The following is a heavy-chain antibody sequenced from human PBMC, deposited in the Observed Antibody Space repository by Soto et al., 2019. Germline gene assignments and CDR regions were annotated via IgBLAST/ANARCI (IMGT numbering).Heavy chain of an antibody. CDR2: IVVGSGNT. CDR3: AAPFITGVP. D-gene: IGHD1-20*01. CDR1: GFTFSSSA. J-gene: IGHJ5*02. V-gene: IGHV1-58*02. Sequence: SVKVSCKASGFTFSSSAMQWVRQARGQRLEWIGWIVVGSGNTNYAQKFQETVTITRDMSTSTAYMELSSLRSEDTAIYYCAAPFITGVPWGQGTLVTVSS.